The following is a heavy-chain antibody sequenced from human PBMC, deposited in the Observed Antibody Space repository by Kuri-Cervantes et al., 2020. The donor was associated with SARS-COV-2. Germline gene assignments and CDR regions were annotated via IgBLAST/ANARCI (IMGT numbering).Heavy chain of an antibody. J-gene: IGHJ5*02. CDR2: ISGYNGDT. CDR3: AKWYHDYMWETWRYNYFDP. V-gene: IGHV1-18*01. D-gene: IGHD3-16*01. CDR1: GYTSRGDG. Sequence: ASVKVSCKASGYTSRGDGFRWVRQARGGGLEWMGWISGYNGDTKYAAKFQGRVTMTRDTSTNTAYMELNNLRSDDTAVYYCAKWYHDYMWETWRYNYFDPWGPGTLVTVSS.